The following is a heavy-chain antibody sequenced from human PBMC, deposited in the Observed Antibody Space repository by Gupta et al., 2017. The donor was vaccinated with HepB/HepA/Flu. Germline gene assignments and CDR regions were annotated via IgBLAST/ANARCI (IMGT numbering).Heavy chain of an antibody. V-gene: IGHV1-2*02. CDR1: GSTFTVDY. CDR3: ARVGSGSGWYNGLSGNFDY. J-gene: IGHJ4*02. CDR2: IYPNSGDT. D-gene: IGHD6-19*01. Sequence: QVQLVQSGAEVKKPGASVKVSCKASGSTFTVDYLHWVRPAPGQGLEWLGWIYPNSGDTNYAQEFQGRVTMTRETSISTAYMELITMRSDDTAVYYCARVGSGSGWYNGLSGNFDYWGQGTLVTVSS.